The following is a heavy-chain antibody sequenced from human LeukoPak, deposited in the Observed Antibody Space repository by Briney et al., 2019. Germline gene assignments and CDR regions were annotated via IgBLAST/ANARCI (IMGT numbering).Heavy chain of an antibody. V-gene: IGHV4-59*01. Sequence: PSETLSLTCTVSGGSIGSYYWSWIRQPPGKGLEWIGYISYSGSTNYNPSLKSRVTISVDTSKSQFSLNLSSVTAADTAVYYCARAPRGSARSYFDYWGQGTLVTVSS. CDR3: ARAPRGSARSYFDY. CDR2: ISYSGST. J-gene: IGHJ4*02. CDR1: GGSIGSYY. D-gene: IGHD3-10*01.